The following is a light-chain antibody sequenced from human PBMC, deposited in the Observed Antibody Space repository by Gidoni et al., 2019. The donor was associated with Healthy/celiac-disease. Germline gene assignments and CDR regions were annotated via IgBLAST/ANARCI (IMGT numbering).Light chain of an antibody. J-gene: IGKJ5*01. CDR3: QQSYSTHSIT. CDR2: AAA. CDR1: QSISSY. Sequence: DIQMTQSPSSLSASVGDRVTITCRASQSISSYLNWYQQKPGKAPKRLIYAAASLQSGVPSRFSGSGSGTDFTLIISSLQPEDFATDYCQQSYSTHSITFGQGTRLEIK. V-gene: IGKV1-39*01.